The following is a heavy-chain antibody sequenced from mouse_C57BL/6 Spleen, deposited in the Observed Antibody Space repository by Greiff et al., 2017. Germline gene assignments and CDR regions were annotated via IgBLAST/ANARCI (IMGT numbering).Heavy chain of an antibody. D-gene: IGHD1-1*01. V-gene: IGHV1-26*01. CDR3: ERSYYSEAMDY. Sequence: VQLQQSGPELVKPGASVKLSCKASGYTFTDYYMNWVKQSHGKSLEWIGDINPNNGGTSYNQKFKGKATLTVDKSSSTAYMELRSLTSEDSAVYYCERSYYSEAMDYWGQGPSVTVSS. J-gene: IGHJ4*01. CDR1: GYTFTDYY. CDR2: INPNNGGT.